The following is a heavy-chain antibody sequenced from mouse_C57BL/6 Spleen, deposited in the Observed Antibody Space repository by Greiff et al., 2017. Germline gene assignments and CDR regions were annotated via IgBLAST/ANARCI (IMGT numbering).Heavy chain of an antibody. CDR3: ASPYYYGSTPYAMDY. CDR1: GFTFSSYG. D-gene: IGHD1-1*01. V-gene: IGHV5-6*01. Sequence: EVQVVESGGDLVKPGGSLKLSCVASGFTFSSYGMSWVRQTPDKRLEWVATISSGGSYTYYPDSVKGRFTISRDNAKNTLYLQMSSLKSEDTAMYYCASPYYYGSTPYAMDYWGQGTSVTVSS. CDR2: ISSGGSYT. J-gene: IGHJ4*01.